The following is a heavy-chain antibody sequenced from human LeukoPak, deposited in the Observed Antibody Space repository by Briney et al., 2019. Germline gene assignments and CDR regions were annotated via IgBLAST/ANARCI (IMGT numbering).Heavy chain of an antibody. CDR1: AFTFSLYA. D-gene: IGHD1-26*01. J-gene: IGHJ4*02. Sequence: GGSLRLSCVGSAFTFSLYAMTWVRQAPGKGLEWVSYISSSSSTIYYADSVKGRFTISRDNAKNSLYLQMNSLRDEDTAVYYCARSRGGSFDYWGQGTLVTVSS. CDR3: ARSRGGSFDY. V-gene: IGHV3-48*02. CDR2: ISSSSSTI.